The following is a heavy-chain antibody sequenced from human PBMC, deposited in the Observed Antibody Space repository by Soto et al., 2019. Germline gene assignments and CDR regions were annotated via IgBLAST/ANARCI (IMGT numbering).Heavy chain of an antibody. Sequence: SLKVFCKPSGGLLSSFGLSWVRQAPGQGLEWMGGTIPIFGSANYTQNFKGRVTITADDSTSTVYMELSSLRSEDTALYYCASGRWNSAVSTTFDYWG. CDR2: TIPIFGSA. CDR3: ASGRWNSAVSTTFDY. CDR1: GGLLSSFG. V-gene: IGHV1-69*13. D-gene: IGHD2-2*01. J-gene: IGHJ4*01.